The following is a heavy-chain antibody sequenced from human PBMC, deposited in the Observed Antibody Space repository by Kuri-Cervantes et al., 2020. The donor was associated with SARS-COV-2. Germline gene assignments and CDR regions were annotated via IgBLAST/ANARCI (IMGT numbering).Heavy chain of an antibody. CDR3: ASRWSLVGATFFDY. D-gene: IGHD1-26*01. J-gene: IGHJ4*02. CDR2: IYHSGST. Sequence: SETLSLTCAVAGYSISSGYYWGWIRQPPGKGLEWIGSIYHSGSTYYNPSLKSRVTISVDTSKNQFSLKLSSVTAADTAVYYCASRWSLVGATFFDYWGQGTLVTVSS. CDR1: GYSISSGYY. V-gene: IGHV4-38-2*01.